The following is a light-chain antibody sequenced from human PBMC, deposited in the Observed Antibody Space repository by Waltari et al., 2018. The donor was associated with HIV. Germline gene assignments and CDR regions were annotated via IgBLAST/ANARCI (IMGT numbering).Light chain of an antibody. Sequence: QSVLTQPPSLSAAPGPKINISCSGGGSKIGSRTVHWYQQLPSRAPKLILDPDHRRPPGVSDRCTASRSGTSASLFISKLQAADEATYYCAAWDDSLSGFVFGGGT. J-gene: IGLJ3*02. CDR2: PDH. CDR3: AAWDDSLSGFV. CDR1: GSKIGSRT. V-gene: IGLV1-44*01.